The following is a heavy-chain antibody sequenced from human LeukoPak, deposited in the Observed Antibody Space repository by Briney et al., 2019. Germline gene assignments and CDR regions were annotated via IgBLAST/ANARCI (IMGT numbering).Heavy chain of an antibody. Sequence: GGSLRLSCAASGFTFSSYGMHWVRQAPGKGLEWVAFIRYDGSNKYYADSVKGRFTISRDNSKNTLYLQINSLRAEDTAVYYCAKAYYGSGSYPIFDYWGQGTLVTVSS. CDR3: AKAYYGSGSYPIFDY. J-gene: IGHJ4*02. CDR1: GFTFSSYG. V-gene: IGHV3-30*02. D-gene: IGHD3-10*01. CDR2: IRYDGSNK.